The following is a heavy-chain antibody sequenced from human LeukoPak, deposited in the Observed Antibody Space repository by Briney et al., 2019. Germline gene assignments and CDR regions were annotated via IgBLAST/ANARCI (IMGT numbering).Heavy chain of an antibody. CDR3: ARGYDFWSGYHTEGAFGI. D-gene: IGHD3-3*01. CDR1: GFTFSDYY. V-gene: IGHV3-11*04. J-gene: IGHJ3*02. CDR2: ISSSGSTI. Sequence: GGSLRLSCAASGFTFSDYYMSWIRQAPGKGLEWVSYISSSGSTIYYADSVKGRFTISRDNAKNSLYLQMNSLRAEDTAVYYCARGYDFWSGYHTEGAFGIWGQGTMVTVSS.